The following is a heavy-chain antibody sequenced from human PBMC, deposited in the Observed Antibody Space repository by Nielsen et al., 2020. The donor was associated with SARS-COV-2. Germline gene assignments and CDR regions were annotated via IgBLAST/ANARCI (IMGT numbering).Heavy chain of an antibody. Sequence: GGSLRLSFAASGFTFADSWMHWVRQAPGKGLDWISRIIREGYTRDYADSVKGRFTISRDNAANTLSLQMRSLRAEDTAVYFCIRAGTYNYGLAYWGQGVLVKVSS. V-gene: IGHV3-74*01. D-gene: IGHD5-18*01. CDR1: GFTFADSW. CDR2: IIREGYTR. CDR3: IRAGTYNYGLAY. J-gene: IGHJ4*02.